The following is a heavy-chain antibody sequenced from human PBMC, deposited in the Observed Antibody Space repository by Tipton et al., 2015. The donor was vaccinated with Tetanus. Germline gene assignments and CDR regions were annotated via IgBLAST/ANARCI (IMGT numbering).Heavy chain of an antibody. D-gene: IGHD3-3*01. CDR2: IYHSGTT. V-gene: IGHV4-4*02. Sequence: TLSLTCAVSGGSIRSSNWWSWVRQTPGKGLEWIGEIYHSGTTNYNPSLKSRVTMSVDISKNQFSLKLNSVTAADTAVYYCARESITIFGVVSIDYWGQGTLVTVSS. CDR3: ARESITIFGVVSIDY. CDR1: GGSIRSSNW. J-gene: IGHJ4*02.